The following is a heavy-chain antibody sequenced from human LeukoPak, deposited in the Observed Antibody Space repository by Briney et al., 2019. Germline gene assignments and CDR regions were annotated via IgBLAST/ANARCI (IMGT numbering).Heavy chain of an antibody. J-gene: IGHJ2*01. D-gene: IGHD2-21*02. CDR2: ISGYNGNT. V-gene: IGHV1-18*01. CDR3: ARGLGVVTAQSEQPKPRYFDL. CDR1: GYTFISYG. Sequence: ASVKVSCKASGYTFISYGISWVRQAPGQGLEWMGWISGYNGNTNYAQNLQGRATMTTDTSTSTAYMELRSLRSDDTAVYYCARGLGVVTAQSEQPKPRYFDLWGRGTQVTVSS.